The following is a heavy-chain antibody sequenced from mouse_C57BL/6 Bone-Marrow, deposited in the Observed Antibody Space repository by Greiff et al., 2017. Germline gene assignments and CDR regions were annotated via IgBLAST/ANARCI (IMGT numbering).Heavy chain of an antibody. CDR3: ARRYCDY. CDR1: GFNIKDYY. CDR2: IDPEDGET. V-gene: IGHV14-2*01. Sequence: EVQLQQSGAELVKPGASVKLSCTASGFNIKDYYMHWVKQRTEQGLEWIGRIDPEDGETKYAPKFPGKATITADTSSNTAYLQLSSLTSEDTAVYYCARRYCDYGGQGTTLTVSS. J-gene: IGHJ2*01.